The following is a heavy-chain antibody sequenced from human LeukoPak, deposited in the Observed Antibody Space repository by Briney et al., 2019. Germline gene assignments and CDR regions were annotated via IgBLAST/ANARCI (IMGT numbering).Heavy chain of an antibody. V-gene: IGHV3-23*01. CDR1: GFTFSSYA. CDR2: ISGSGDNT. J-gene: IGHJ4*02. Sequence: GGSLRLSCAASGFTFSSYAMSWVRQAPGKGLEWVSGISGSGDNTYYADSVKGRFTISRDNSKNTLYVRVNSLGTEDTAAYYCAKGSYYDSSGSFYFDYWGQGTLVTVSS. D-gene: IGHD3-22*01. CDR3: AKGSYYDSSGSFYFDY.